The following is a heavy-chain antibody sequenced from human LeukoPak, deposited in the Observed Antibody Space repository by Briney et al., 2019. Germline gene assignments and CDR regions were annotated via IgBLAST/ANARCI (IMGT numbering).Heavy chain of an antibody. V-gene: IGHV3-23*01. J-gene: IGHJ4*02. CDR1: GFTFSTYA. CDR3: ARGRSDWSSPIDY. D-gene: IGHD3-3*01. Sequence: GGSLRLSCAASGFTFSTYAMSWVRQAPGKGLEGVSAISGSGGSTYYADSVKGRFTISRDNAKNTLYLQMNSLRAEDTAVYYCARGRSDWSSPIDYWGQGTLVTVSS. CDR2: ISGSGGST.